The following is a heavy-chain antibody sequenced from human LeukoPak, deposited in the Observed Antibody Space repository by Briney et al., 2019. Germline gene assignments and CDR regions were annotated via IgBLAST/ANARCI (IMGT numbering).Heavy chain of an antibody. CDR3: ARDLVTMGRGVSAGLTDV. CDR2: ISAYNGNT. J-gene: IGHJ6*02. Sequence: ASVKVSCKASGYTFTSYGISWVRQAPGQGLEWMGWISAYNGNTNYAQKLQGRVTMTTDTSTSTAYMELRSLRSDDTAVYYCARDLVTMGRGVSAGLTDVWGQGTTVTVSS. D-gene: IGHD3-10*01. CDR1: GYTFTSYG. V-gene: IGHV1-18*01.